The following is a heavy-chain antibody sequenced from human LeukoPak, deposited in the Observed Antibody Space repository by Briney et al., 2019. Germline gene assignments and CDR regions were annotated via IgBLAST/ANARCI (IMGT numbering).Heavy chain of an antibody. CDR1: GYTFTTYD. V-gene: IGHV1-18*01. D-gene: IGHD1/OR15-1a*01. CDR3: ARVGTGTRSFDS. CDR2: ISAYNGYT. J-gene: IGHJ4*02. Sequence: ASVKVSCKTSGYTFTTYDINWVRQAPGQGLEWMGRISAYNGYTNYGQKLQGRVTMTTDTSTNTAYMELRSLSSDDTAVYYCARVGTGTRSFDSWGQGTLVTVSS.